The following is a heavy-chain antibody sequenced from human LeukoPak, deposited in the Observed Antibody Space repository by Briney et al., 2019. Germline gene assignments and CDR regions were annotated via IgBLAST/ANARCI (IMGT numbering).Heavy chain of an antibody. D-gene: IGHD3-9*01. CDR3: ARDWLGKYFDY. CDR2: TYYRSKRYN. V-gene: IGHV6-1*01. J-gene: IGHJ4*02. CDR1: GDSVSSNSAA. Sequence: SQTLSLTCAISGDSVSSNSAAWVWIRQSPSSGLEWLGRTYYRSKRYNDYAVSVRSRIIINTDTSENQFSLQLSSVTSEDTAGYYCARDWLGKYFDYWGQGILVTVSS.